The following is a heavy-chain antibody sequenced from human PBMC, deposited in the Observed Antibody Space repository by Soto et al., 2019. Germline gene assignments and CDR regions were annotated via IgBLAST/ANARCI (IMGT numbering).Heavy chain of an antibody. CDR1: SFYA. CDR2: LIPVFDTP. V-gene: IGHV1-69*01. J-gene: IGHJ6*02. D-gene: IGHD4-4*01. Sequence: QVQPVQSGSEVKKPGSSVRVSCKTGSFYAVSWVRQAPGQGLEWMGGLIPVFDTPSYAQKFQGRVTITAAESKSTAYMEVSSLRSEDTALYYCASTPVTGRYSYYGMDAWDQGIAVTVSS. CDR3: ASTPVTGRYSYYGMDA.